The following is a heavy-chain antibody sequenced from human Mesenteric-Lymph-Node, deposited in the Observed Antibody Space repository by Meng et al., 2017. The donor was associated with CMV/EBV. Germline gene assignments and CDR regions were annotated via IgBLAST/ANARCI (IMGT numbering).Heavy chain of an antibody. Sequence: GESLKISCAASALTFTGYPMHWVRQAPGKGLEWVSSSSSSGSTIYYADSVKGRFTISRDNAKNSLYLQMNSLRAEDTAVYYCARSFKSSSSSIDHWGQGTLVTVSS. V-gene: IGHV3-48*04. D-gene: IGHD6-6*01. CDR1: ALTFTGYP. J-gene: IGHJ4*01. CDR2: SSSSGSTI. CDR3: ARSFKSSSSSIDH.